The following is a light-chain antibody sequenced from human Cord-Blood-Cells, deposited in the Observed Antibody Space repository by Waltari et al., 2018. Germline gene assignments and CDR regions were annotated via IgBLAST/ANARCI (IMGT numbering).Light chain of an antibody. J-gene: IGLJ3*02. V-gene: IGLV3-21*03. CDR2: DDS. Sequence: SYVLTQPPSVPVAPGKTARLTCGGNNLASKSVHWYQQKPGQAPVLVVDDDSDRPSGIPGRFSGSNSGNTAALTISRVEAGDEADYYCQVWDSSSDHWVFGGGTKLTVL. CDR1: NLASKS. CDR3: QVWDSSSDHWV.